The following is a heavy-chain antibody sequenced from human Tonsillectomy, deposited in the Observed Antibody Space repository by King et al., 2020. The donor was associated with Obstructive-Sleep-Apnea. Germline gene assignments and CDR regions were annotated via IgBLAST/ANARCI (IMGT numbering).Heavy chain of an antibody. Sequence: QLVQSGAEVKKPGASVKVSCKVSGYTLTELSMYWVRQAPGKGLEWMGSFDPEDGETFYAQKFQGRVTMTEDTSTDTAYMELSSLRSEDTAVYYCATDQVTMTGGAFDIWGQGTMVTVSS. CDR3: ATDQVTMTGGAFDI. J-gene: IGHJ3*02. CDR2: FDPEDGET. V-gene: IGHV1-24*01. D-gene: IGHD3-22*01. CDR1: GYTLTELS.